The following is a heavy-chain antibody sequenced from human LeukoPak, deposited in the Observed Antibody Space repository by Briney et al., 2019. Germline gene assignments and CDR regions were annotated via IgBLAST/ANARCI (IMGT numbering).Heavy chain of an antibody. J-gene: IGHJ4*02. CDR1: GFTFSSYG. Sequence: GGSRRLSCAASGFTFSSYGMSWVRQAPGKGLEWVSAISGSGGSTYYADSVKGRFTISRDNSKNTLYLQMNSLRAEDTAVYYCAKDHIVVVTAPHDYWGQGTLVTVSS. CDR3: AKDHIVVVTAPHDY. D-gene: IGHD2-21*02. V-gene: IGHV3-23*01. CDR2: ISGSGGST.